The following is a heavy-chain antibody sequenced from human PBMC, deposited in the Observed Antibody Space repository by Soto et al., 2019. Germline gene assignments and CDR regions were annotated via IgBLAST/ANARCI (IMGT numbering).Heavy chain of an antibody. V-gene: IGHV3-30*18. D-gene: IGHD5-12*01. CDR3: AKADIVATIEGAFDI. Sequence: PGGSLRLSCAASGFTFSSYGMHWVRQAPGKGLEWVAVISYDGSNKYYADSVKGRFTISRDNSKNTLYLQMNSLRAEDTAVYYCAKADIVATIEGAFDIWGQGTMVTVSS. CDR1: GFTFSSYG. CDR2: ISYDGSNK. J-gene: IGHJ3*02.